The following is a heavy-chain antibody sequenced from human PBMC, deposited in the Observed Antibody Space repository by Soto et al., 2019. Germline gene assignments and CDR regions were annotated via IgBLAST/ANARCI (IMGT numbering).Heavy chain of an antibody. D-gene: IGHD2-2*01. J-gene: IGHJ4*02. CDR2: ISNSGGGR. CDR3: ARATGSNHPFDY. V-gene: IGHV3-23*01. CDR1: GFTFSTYA. Sequence: GGSLRLSCAASGFTFSTYAMSWVRQAPGKRLEWVSGISNSGGGRYYADSVKGRFTISRDNSKNTLYLHMNSLSADDTAVYYCARATGSNHPFDYWGQGTLVTVSS.